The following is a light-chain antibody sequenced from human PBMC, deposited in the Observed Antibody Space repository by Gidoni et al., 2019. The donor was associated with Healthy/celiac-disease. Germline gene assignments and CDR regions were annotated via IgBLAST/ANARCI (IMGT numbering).Light chain of an antibody. V-gene: IGKV1-5*01. CDR3: QQYNSYWT. CDR1: QSSSTR. J-gene: IGKJ1*01. Sequence: DIQMTQSPSTLSASVGDRVTITCRASQSSSTRLAWYQQKPGKAPKLLMYDASNLESGVPPRFSCSGSGTEFTLTSSSLQPDDFATYYCQQYNSYWTFGQGTKVEVK. CDR2: DAS.